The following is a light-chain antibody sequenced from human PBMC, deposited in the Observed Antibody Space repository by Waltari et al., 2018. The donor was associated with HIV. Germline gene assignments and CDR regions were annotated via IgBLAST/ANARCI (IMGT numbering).Light chain of an antibody. CDR1: QSILYSSNNKNY. V-gene: IGKV4-1*01. Sequence: DIVMTQSPDSLAASLGERATINCKSSQSILYSSNNKNYLAWYQQKPGQPPKLLIYWASTRESGVPDRFSGSGSGTDFTLTISSLQAEDVAVYYYQQYDSTPLTFGGGTKVEIK. CDR3: QQYDSTPLT. J-gene: IGKJ4*01. CDR2: WAS.